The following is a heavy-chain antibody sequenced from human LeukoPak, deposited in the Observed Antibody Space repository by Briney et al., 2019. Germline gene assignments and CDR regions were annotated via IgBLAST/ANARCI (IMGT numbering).Heavy chain of an antibody. V-gene: IGHV4-59*01. J-gene: IGHJ4*02. CDR2: TYYSGST. Sequence: SETLSLTCTVSGGSISSYYWSWIRQPPGKGLEWIGYTYYSGSTNYNPPLKSRVTISVDTSKNQFSLKLSSVTAADTAVYYCARGASIAAAGPFDYWGQGTLVTVSS. CDR1: GGSISSYY. D-gene: IGHD6-13*01. CDR3: ARGASIAAAGPFDY.